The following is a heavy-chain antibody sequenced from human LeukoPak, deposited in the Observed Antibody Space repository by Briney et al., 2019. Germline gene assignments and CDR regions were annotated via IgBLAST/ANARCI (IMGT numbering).Heavy chain of an antibody. D-gene: IGHD3-10*01. CDR1: GFTFSRHG. CDR3: AKDDAWLRFGE. J-gene: IGHJ4*02. Sequence: GGSLRPSCAASGFTFSRHGMNWVRQAPGKGLEWVSGISPRGDIKYYADSVKGRFSISRDNSRNTLYLEVSSLTAEDAAVYYCAKDDAWLRFGEWSQGTLVTVSS. V-gene: IGHV3-23*01. CDR2: ISPRGDIK.